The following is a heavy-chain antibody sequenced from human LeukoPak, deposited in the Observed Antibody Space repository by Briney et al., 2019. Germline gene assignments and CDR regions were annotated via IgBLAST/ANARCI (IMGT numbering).Heavy chain of an antibody. D-gene: IGHD3-22*01. Sequence: GSLRLSCAASGFTFSSYAMSWVRKAPGKGLEWVSAISGSGGSTYYADSVKGRFTISRDNSKNTLYLQMNSLRAEDTAVYYCARTSAYYYDSSGYTDYWGQGTLVTVSS. CDR3: ARTSAYYYDSSGYTDY. V-gene: IGHV3-23*01. CDR2: ISGSGGST. J-gene: IGHJ4*02. CDR1: GFTFSSYA.